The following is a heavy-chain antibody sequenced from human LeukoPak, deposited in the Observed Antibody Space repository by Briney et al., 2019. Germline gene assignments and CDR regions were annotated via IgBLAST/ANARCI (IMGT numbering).Heavy chain of an antibody. D-gene: IGHD5-18*01. V-gene: IGHV3-53*01. CDR2: IYSGGST. CDR1: GFTVSSNY. Sequence: PGGSLRLSCAASGFTVSSNYMSWVRQAPGKGLEWVSVIYSGGSTYYADSVKGRFTISRDNSKNTLYLQMNSLRAEDTAVYYCAREEYGYSYGYAFDYWGQGPLVTVSS. CDR3: AREEYGYSYGYAFDY. J-gene: IGHJ4*02.